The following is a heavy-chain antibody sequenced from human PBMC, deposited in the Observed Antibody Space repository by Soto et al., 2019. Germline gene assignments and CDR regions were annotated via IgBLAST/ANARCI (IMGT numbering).Heavy chain of an antibody. V-gene: IGHV1-69*02. D-gene: IGHD4-17*01. CDR3: AFTVTTNYYYYYMDV. J-gene: IGHJ6*03. CDR1: GGTFSSYT. Sequence: ASVKVSCKASGGTFSSYTISWVRQAPGQGLEWMGRIIPILGIANYAQKFQGRVTITADRSTSTAYMELSSLRSEDTAVYYCAFTVTTNYYYYYMDVWGKGTTVTVSS. CDR2: IIPILGIA.